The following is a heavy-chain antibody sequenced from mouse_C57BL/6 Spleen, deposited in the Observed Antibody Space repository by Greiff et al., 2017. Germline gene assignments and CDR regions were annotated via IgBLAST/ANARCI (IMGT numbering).Heavy chain of an antibody. D-gene: IGHD2-5*01. V-gene: IGHV5-6*02. CDR1: GFTFSSYG. Sequence: EVKLEESGGDLVKPGGSLKLSCAASGFTFSSYGMSWVRQTPDKRLEWVATISSGGSYTYYPDSVKGRFTISRDNAKNTLYLQMSSLKSEDTAMYYCARQNYSNSYYAMDYWGQGTSVTVSS. CDR3: ARQNYSNSYYAMDY. CDR2: ISSGGSYT. J-gene: IGHJ4*01.